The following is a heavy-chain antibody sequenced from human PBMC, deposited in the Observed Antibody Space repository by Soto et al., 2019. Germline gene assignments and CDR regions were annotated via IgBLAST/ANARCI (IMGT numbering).Heavy chain of an antibody. CDR1: GFDASVNY. Sequence: GGSLRLSCAASGFDASVNYMTWVRQAPGKGLEWVSAINNGGSTFYADSVKGRFTISRDDSKNTLYLQMNSLRVEDTAMYYCARVYQDLRYFDWLLSYGMDVWGQGT. CDR3: ARVYQDLRYFDWLLSYGMDV. D-gene: IGHD3-9*01. V-gene: IGHV3-66*01. J-gene: IGHJ6*02. CDR2: INNGGST.